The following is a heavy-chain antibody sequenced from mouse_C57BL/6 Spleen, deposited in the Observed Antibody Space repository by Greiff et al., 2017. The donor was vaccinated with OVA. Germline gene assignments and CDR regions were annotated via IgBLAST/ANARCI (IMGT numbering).Heavy chain of an antibody. Sequence: QVQLKQSGAELVKPGASVKISCKVSGYAFSSYWMNWVKQRPGKGLEWIGQIYPGDGDTNYNGKFKGKATLTADKSSSTAYMQLSSLTSEDSAVYFCARGVYGSFDYWGQGTTLTVSS. CDR3: ARGVYGSFDY. J-gene: IGHJ2*01. D-gene: IGHD1-1*01. CDR1: GYAFSSYW. CDR2: IYPGDGDT. V-gene: IGHV1-80*01.